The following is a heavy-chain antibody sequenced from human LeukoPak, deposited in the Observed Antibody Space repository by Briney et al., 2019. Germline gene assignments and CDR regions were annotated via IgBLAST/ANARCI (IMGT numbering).Heavy chain of an antibody. CDR2: ISGSGGST. CDR1: GFTFSSYA. D-gene: IGHD6-13*01. Sequence: GGSLRLSCAASGFTFSSYAMSWVRQAPGKGLEWVSAISGSGGSTYYADSMKGRFTISRDNSKNTLYLQMNSLRAEDTAVYYCEKQQLSGKNYYYYGMDVWGQGTTVTVSS. V-gene: IGHV3-23*01. J-gene: IGHJ6*02. CDR3: EKQQLSGKNYYYYGMDV.